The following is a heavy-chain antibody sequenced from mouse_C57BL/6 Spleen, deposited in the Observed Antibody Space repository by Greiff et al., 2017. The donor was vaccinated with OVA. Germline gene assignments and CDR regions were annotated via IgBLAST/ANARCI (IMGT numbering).Heavy chain of an antibody. CDR3: ARGSRYYYGSSPFDD. D-gene: IGHD1-1*01. CDR2: INPNNGGT. V-gene: IGHV1-26*01. CDR1: GYTFTDYY. J-gene: IGHJ2*01. Sequence: EVQLQQSGPELVKPGASVKISCKASGYTFTDYYMNWVKQSHGKSLEWIGDINPNNGGTSYNQKFKGKATLTVDKSSSTAYMELRSLTSEDSAVYYCARGSRYYYGSSPFDDWGQGTTLTVSS.